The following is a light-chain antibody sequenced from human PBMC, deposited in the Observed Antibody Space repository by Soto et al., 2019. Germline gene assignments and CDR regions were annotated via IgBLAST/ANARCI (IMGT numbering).Light chain of an antibody. CDR2: GAS. CDR3: QQYGSSPRT. Sequence: EIVLTQSPGTLSLSPGERATLSCRASQSVSSSYLAWYQQKPGQAPRLLLYGASSRATGIPDRFSGSGSGTDITLTISRLEPEDFAGYYCQQYGSSPRTFGQGTKVEIK. J-gene: IGKJ1*01. CDR1: QSVSSSY. V-gene: IGKV3-20*01.